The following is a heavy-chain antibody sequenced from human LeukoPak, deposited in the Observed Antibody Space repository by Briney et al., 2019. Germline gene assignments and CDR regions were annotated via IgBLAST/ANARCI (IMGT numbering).Heavy chain of an antibody. CDR1: GGSISSSNW. J-gene: IGHJ4*02. Sequence: SGTLSLTCAVSGGSISSSNWWSWVRQPPGKGLEWIGEIYHSGSTNYNPSLKSRVTISVDKSKNQFSLKLSSVTAADTAVYYCARSRIAAAGTFDYWGQGTLVTVSS. D-gene: IGHD6-13*01. V-gene: IGHV4-4*02. CDR3: ARSRIAAAGTFDY. CDR2: IYHSGST.